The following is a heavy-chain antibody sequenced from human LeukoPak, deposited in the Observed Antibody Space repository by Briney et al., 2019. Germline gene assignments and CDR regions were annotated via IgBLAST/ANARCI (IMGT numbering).Heavy chain of an antibody. CDR3: ARANIAAAGRPLDY. CDR1: GYTFTGYY. J-gene: IGHJ4*02. CDR2: INPNSGGT. D-gene: IGHD6-13*01. V-gene: IGHV1-2*02. Sequence: GASVKVSCKASGYTFTGYYMHWVRQAPGQGLEWMGWINPNSGGTNYAQKFQGRVTITRNTSISTAYMELSSLRSEDTAVYYCARANIAAAGRPLDYWGQGTLVTVSS.